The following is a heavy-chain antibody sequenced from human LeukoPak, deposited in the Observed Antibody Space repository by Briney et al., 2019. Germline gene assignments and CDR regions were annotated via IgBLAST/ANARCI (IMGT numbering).Heavy chain of an antibody. Sequence: GASVKVSCKTSGYTFTGYYIHWVRQAPGQGLEWMGWINPNSGGTNYAQKFQGRVTMTRDTSISTAYMELSRLRSDDTAVYYCANTVLAVGATYYYYYSMDVWGQGTTVTVSS. V-gene: IGHV1-2*02. CDR3: ANTVLAVGATYYYYYSMDV. J-gene: IGHJ6*02. CDR2: INPNSGGT. D-gene: IGHD1-26*01. CDR1: GYTFTGYY.